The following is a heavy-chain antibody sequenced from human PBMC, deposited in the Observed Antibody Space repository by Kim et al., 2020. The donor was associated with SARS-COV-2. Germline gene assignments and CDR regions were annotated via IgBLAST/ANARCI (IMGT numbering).Heavy chain of an antibody. CDR3: ARLEFAVSGDSSGAFD. J-gene: IGHJ4*01. V-gene: IGHV4-39*01. CDR1: GGSISSSSYY. Sequence: SETLSLTCTVSGGSISSSSYYWGWIRQPPGKGLEWIGSIHYSGSTYYNPSLKSRVTISVDTSRNQFSLKLSSVTAADTAVYYCARLEFAVSGDSSGAFD. D-gene: IGHD3-22*01. CDR2: IHYSGST.